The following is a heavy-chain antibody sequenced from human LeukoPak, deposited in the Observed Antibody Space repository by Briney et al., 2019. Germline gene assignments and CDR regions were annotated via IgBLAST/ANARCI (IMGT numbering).Heavy chain of an antibody. CDR3: AKRPPDYGDYVSYFDH. Sequence: PGGSLRLSCGASGFSFISYGMHWVRQAPGKGLEWVGVISDNGRSKDYADSVKGRFTISRDNSKDTLYLQMNSLRAEDTAVYYCAKRPPDYGDYVSYFDHWGQGTLVTVSS. V-gene: IGHV3-30*18. J-gene: IGHJ4*02. D-gene: IGHD4-17*01. CDR1: GFSFISYG. CDR2: ISDNGRSK.